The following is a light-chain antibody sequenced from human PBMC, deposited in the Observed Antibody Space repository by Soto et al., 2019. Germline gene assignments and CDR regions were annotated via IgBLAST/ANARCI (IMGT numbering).Light chain of an antibody. CDR2: DVS. CDR1: SSDVGVYNY. Sequence: QPALTQPRSASGSPGQSVTISCTGTSSDVGVYNYVSWCQQYPGKAPKIMIYDVSKRPSGVPDRFSGPKSDNTASLTISGLQAEDEADYYCCSYAGSYTFVFGIGTKVTVL. V-gene: IGLV2-11*01. CDR3: CSYAGSYTFV. J-gene: IGLJ1*01.